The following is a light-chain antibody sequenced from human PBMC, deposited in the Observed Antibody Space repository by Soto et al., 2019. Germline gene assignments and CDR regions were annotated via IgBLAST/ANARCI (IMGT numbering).Light chain of an antibody. CDR1: QSVRNY. J-gene: IGKJ5*01. V-gene: IGKV3-11*01. CDR2: DVS. Sequence: EIVLTQSPDTLSLSPGERATLSCRASQSVRNYFDWYQQKPGQAPRLLIYDVSNRATGIPARFSGSGSGTDFTLTISSLEPEDFAVYYCQQRSNWPPITFGQGTRLEIK. CDR3: QQRSNWPPIT.